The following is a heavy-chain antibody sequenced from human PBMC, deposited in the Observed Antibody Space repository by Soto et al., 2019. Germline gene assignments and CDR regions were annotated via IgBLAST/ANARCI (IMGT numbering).Heavy chain of an antibody. CDR3: ARGSSGWYRGLGN. V-gene: IGHV4-34*01. CDR1: GGSFSGYY. D-gene: IGHD6-19*01. Sequence: QVQLQQWGAGLLKPSETLSLTCAVYGGSFSGYYWSWIRQPPGKGLEWIGEINHSGSTNYNPSLKRRVTISVDTSKNQFSLKLSSVTAADTAVYYCARGSSGWYRGLGNWGQGTLVTVSS. CDR2: INHSGST. J-gene: IGHJ4*02.